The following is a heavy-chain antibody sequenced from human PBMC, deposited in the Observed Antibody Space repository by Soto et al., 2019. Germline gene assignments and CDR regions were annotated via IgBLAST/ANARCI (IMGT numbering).Heavy chain of an antibody. CDR1: GFTFSGSA. D-gene: IGHD2-8*02. J-gene: IGHJ4*02. CDR3: TTTSPAGRATGGRFDY. V-gene: IGHV3-73*01. CDR2: IRSKANSYAT. Sequence: GGSLRLSCAASGFTFSGSAMHWVRQASGKGLEWVGRIRSKANSYATAYAASVKGRFTISRDDSKNTAYLQMNSLKTEDTAVYYCTTTSPAGRATGGRFDYWGQGT.